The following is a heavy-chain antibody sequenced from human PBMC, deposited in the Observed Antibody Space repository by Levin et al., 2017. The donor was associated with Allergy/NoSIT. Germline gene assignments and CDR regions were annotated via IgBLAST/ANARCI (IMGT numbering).Heavy chain of an antibody. D-gene: IGHD5-24*01. CDR3: ARGVGVRDGYSYAPDY. J-gene: IGHJ4*02. V-gene: IGHV3-74*01. CDR2: INSDGSDI. CDR1: GFTFSNYW. Sequence: GESLKISCAASGFTFSNYWMHWVRQAPGKGLVWVSRINSDGSDIDYADSVKGRFTISRDNGKNTLYLQMNSLRAEDTAVYYCARGVGVRDGYSYAPDYWGQGTLVTVSS.